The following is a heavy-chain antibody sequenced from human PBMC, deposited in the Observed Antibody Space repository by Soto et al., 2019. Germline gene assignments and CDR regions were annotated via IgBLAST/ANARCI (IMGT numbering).Heavy chain of an antibody. V-gene: IGHV1-8*01. Sequence: QVQLVQSGAEVKKPGATVKVSCKASGYTFTSYDINWVRQATGQGLEWMGWMNPNSGNTGYAQKFQGRVTMTRNTSISTAYMELSSLRSEDTAVYYCARDGCSSTSCYGDAFGIWGQGTMVTVSS. CDR1: GYTFTSYD. CDR3: ARDGCSSTSCYGDAFGI. CDR2: MNPNSGNT. J-gene: IGHJ3*02. D-gene: IGHD2-2*01.